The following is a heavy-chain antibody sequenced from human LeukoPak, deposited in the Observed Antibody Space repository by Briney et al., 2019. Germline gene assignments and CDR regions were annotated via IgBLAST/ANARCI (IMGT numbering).Heavy chain of an antibody. V-gene: IGHV4-59*11. Sequence: SETLSLTCSVSGGSITSQYWSWIRQPPGKGLEWIGYIYYSGSTIYSPSLKSRVTISIDTSKNQFSLKLKFVTAADTALYYCARGFYEPFDRWGQGTLVTVSS. CDR2: IYYSGST. J-gene: IGHJ4*02. D-gene: IGHD2/OR15-2a*01. CDR3: ARGFYEPFDR. CDR1: GGSITSQY.